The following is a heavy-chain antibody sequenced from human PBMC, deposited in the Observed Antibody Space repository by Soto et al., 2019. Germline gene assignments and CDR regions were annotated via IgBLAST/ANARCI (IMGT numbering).Heavy chain of an antibody. Sequence: PGGSLRLSCEASGFSFSTYSMHWVRQAPGKGLEWVSGISGSGGSTYYADSVKGRFTISRDNSKNTLYLQMNSLRAEDTAVYYCAKGRMSGTGLYYYYGADVWGQGTTVTVSS. V-gene: IGHV3-23*01. CDR2: ISGSGGST. D-gene: IGHD6-13*01. CDR3: AKGRMSGTGLYYYYGADV. J-gene: IGHJ6*02. CDR1: GFSFSTYS.